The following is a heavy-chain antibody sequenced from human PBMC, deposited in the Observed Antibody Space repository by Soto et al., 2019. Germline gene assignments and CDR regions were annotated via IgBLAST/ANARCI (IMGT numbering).Heavy chain of an antibody. J-gene: IGHJ3*02. V-gene: IGHV1-24*01. CDR2: FDPEDGET. D-gene: IGHD6-19*01. CDR1: GYTLTELY. CDR3: ATYSGVAVAAPTDAFDR. Sequence: GASVKVSCKVSGYTLTELYMHRVRQAPGTGLEWMGGFDPEDGETIYAQKFQGRVTMTEDTSTDTAYMELSSLRSEDTAVYYCATYSGVAVAAPTDAFDRWGQGKMVTVSS.